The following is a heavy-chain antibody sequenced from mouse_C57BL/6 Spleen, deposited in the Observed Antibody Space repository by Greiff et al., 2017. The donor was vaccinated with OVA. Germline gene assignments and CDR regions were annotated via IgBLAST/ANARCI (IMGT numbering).Heavy chain of an antibody. D-gene: IGHD2-4*01. J-gene: IGHJ3*01. CDR2: FHPYNDDT. CDR1: GYTFTTYP. V-gene: IGHV1-47*01. Sequence: VQLQESGAELVKPGASVKMSCKASGYTFTTYPIEWMKQNHGKSLEWIGNFHPYNDDTKYNEKFKGKATLTVEKSSSTVYLELSRLTSDDSAVYYCARYGDYDETWFAYWGQGTLVTVSA. CDR3: ARYGDYDETWFAY.